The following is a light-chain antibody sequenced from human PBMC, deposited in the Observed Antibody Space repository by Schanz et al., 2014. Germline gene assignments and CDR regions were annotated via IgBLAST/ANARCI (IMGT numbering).Light chain of an antibody. J-gene: IGLJ6*01. CDR2: DVS. V-gene: IGLV2-14*01. CDR1: SSDVGGYNY. CDR3: REEKRSGEWV. Sequence: QSALTQPASVSGSPGQSITISCTGTSSDVGGYNYVSWYQQHPGKAPKLMIYDVSNRPSGVSNRFSGSKSGNTASLTISGLQAEDEADYYGREEKRSGEWVFGPSTNVTLL.